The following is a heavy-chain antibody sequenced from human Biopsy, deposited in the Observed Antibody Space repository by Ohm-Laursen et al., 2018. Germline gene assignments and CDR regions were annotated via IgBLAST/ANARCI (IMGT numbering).Heavy chain of an antibody. CDR2: INPSGSTT. J-gene: IGHJ4*02. CDR1: GGTFSSYS. D-gene: IGHD6-19*01. V-gene: IGHV1-46*01. CDR3: ARNTGWYGDLYYFDY. Sequence: SVKVSCKASGGTFSSYSITWVRQAPGQGLEWMGMINPSGSTTSYPQIFQGRVTMTRDTSKSTVYMELSSLRSADTAVYFCARNTGWYGDLYYFDYWGQGTLVTVSS.